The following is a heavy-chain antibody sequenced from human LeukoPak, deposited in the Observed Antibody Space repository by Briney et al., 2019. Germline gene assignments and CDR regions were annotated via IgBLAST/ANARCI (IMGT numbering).Heavy chain of an antibody. Sequence: SETLSLTCTVSGCSISSNYYWGWIRQPPGKGLEWIGSIYHSGSTYFNPSLKSRVTISVDTSKNQFSLKLSSVTAADTAVYYCAKRGNWGFFDYWGQGTLVTVSS. D-gene: IGHD7-27*01. CDR2: IYHSGST. CDR1: GCSISSNYY. CDR3: AKRGNWGFFDY. J-gene: IGHJ4*02. V-gene: IGHV4-38-2*02.